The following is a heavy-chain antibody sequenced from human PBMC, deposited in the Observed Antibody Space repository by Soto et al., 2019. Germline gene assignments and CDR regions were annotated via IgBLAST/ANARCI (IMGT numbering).Heavy chain of an antibody. J-gene: IGHJ6*02. Sequence: QITLKESGPTLVKPTQTLTLTCTFSGLSLSTTGVGVGWIRQPPGKALEWLALIYWDDDKRYSPSLKSRLTITKDTSKNLWVLTMTTMDPVDTATYYCVQSRCGGDCLQSYSSHSYYGLDVWGQGTTVTVSS. D-gene: IGHD2-21*02. CDR3: VQSRCGGDCLQSYSSHSYYGLDV. CDR2: IYWDDDK. V-gene: IGHV2-5*02. CDR1: GLSLSTTGVG.